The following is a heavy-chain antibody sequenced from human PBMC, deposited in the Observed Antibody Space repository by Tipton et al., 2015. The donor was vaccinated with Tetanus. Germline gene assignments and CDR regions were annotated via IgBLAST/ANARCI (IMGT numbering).Heavy chain of an antibody. D-gene: IGHD3-16*01. Sequence: GLVKPSETLSLTCAVSGGSLSDYYWSWIRQSPGEGLEWIGEINEGGSTNYNPSLESRVSISVDTSKHRFSLKVNSVIAADTATYYCARWIGVIPVTGNDAFDVWGPGAMVTVSS. J-gene: IGHJ3*01. V-gene: IGHV4-34*01. CDR3: ARWIGVIPVTGNDAFDV. CDR1: GGSLSDYY. CDR2: INEGGST.